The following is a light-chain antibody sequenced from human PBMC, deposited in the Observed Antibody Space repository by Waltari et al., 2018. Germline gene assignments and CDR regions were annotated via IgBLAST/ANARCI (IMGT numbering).Light chain of an antibody. CDR1: QDISNQ. CDR2: DAS. J-gene: IGKJ5*01. CDR3: QETNTFPIT. Sequence: DIQMTQSPSSVSASVGYTVTIPCRASQDISNQLTWYQQKPGKAPKFLIYDASTLESGVPSRFSGSGSGTDFTLTVRSLQPEDFATYYCQETNTFPITFGQGTRLEIK. V-gene: IGKV1D-12*01.